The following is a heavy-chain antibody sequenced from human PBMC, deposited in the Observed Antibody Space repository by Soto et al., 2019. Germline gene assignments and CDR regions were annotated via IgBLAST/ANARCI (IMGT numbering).Heavy chain of an antibody. D-gene: IGHD6-19*01. V-gene: IGHV1-18*01. J-gene: IGHJ4*02. CDR2: ISAYTGNT. CDR1: GYSFISYD. CDR3: ARSGDSGWNYLDY. Sequence: QVHLVQSGPEVKKPGASVKVSCKASGYSFISYDITWVRQAPRQGLEWMGWISAYTGNTNYAQKFQGRVTMTTDTSTSTAYMELRSLRSDDTAVYYCARSGDSGWNYLDYWGQGTLVTVSS.